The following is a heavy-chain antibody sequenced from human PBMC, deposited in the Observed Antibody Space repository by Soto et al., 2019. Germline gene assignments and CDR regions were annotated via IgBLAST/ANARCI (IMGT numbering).Heavy chain of an antibody. CDR1: GYTFTSYY. CDR2: INPSGGST. Sequence: ASVKVSCKASGYTFTSYYMHWVRQAPGQGLEWMGIINPSGGSTSYAQKFQGRVTMTRDTSTSTVYMELSSLRSEATPFFSCPRVCSSPGSSELFASWAQGPLVPVSS. CDR3: PRVCSSPGSSELFAS. J-gene: IGHJ4*02. D-gene: IGHD2-2*01. V-gene: IGHV1-46*01.